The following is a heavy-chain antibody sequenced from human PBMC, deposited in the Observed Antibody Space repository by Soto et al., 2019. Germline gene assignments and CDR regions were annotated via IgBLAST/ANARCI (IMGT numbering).Heavy chain of an antibody. CDR2: IYYSGST. Sequence: SETLSLTCAVSGGSISSGGYSWSWIRQPPGKGLEWIGYIYYSGSTNYNPSLKSRVTISVDTSKNQFSLKLSSVTAADTAVYYCVRRYGGTFDYWGQGTLVTVSS. D-gene: IGHD2-15*01. CDR3: VRRYGGTFDY. J-gene: IGHJ4*02. CDR1: GGSISSGGYS. V-gene: IGHV4-61*08.